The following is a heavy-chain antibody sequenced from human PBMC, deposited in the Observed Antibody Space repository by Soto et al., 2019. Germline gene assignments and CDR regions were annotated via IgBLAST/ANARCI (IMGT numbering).Heavy chain of an antibody. J-gene: IGHJ6*02. V-gene: IGHV5-10-1*01. D-gene: IGHD2-2*02. CDR1: GYSFTSYW. Sequence: XESLKISCKGCGYSFTSYWISWVRQMPGKGLEWMGRIEPSDSYTNYSPSFQGHVTISADKSISTAYLQWSSLKASDTAMYYCARERVVVVPAARPFYYYYGMDVWGQGTTVTVSS. CDR2: IEPSDSYT. CDR3: ARERVVVVPAARPFYYYYGMDV.